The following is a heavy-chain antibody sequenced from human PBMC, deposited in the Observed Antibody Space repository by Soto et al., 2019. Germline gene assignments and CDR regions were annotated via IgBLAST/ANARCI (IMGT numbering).Heavy chain of an antibody. CDR3: ARAGYSGYDDGAFDI. V-gene: IGHV4-59*01. CDR1: GGSISSYY. D-gene: IGHD5-12*01. J-gene: IGHJ3*02. CDR2: IYYSGST. Sequence: LSLTCTVSGGSISSYYWSWIRQPPGKGLEWIGYIYYSGSTNYNPSLKSRVTISVDTSKNQFSLKLSSVTAADTAVYYCARAGYSGYDDGAFDIWGQGTMVTVSS.